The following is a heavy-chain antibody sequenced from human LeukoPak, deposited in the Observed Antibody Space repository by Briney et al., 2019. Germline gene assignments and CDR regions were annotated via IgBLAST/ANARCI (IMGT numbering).Heavy chain of an antibody. CDR2: IYYSGST. CDR3: ARWDNWNDNDAFDI. J-gene: IGHJ3*02. CDR1: GGSISSSSYY. D-gene: IGHD1-20*01. V-gene: IGHV4-39*07. Sequence: SETLSLTCTVSGGSISSSSYYWGWIRQPPGKGLEWIGSIYYSGSTYYNPSLKSRVTISVDTSKKQFSLKLSSVTAADTAVYYCARWDNWNDNDAFDIWGQGTMVTVSS.